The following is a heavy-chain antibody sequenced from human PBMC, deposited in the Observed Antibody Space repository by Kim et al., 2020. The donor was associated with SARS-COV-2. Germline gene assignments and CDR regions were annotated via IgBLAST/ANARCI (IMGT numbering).Heavy chain of an antibody. D-gene: IGHD5-12*01. Sequence: RYEDSVKGRLTISRDNAKNTLYLKMNSLRAEDTAVYYCARLEMATTNFDYWGQGTLVTVSS. CDR3: ARLEMATTNFDY. J-gene: IGHJ4*02. V-gene: IGHV3-74*01.